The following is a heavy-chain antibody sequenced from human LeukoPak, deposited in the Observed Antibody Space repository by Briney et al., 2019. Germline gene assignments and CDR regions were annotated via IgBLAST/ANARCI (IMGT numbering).Heavy chain of an antibody. D-gene: IGHD6-6*01. CDR2: IKQDGSEK. J-gene: IGHJ4*02. CDR3: ARWATSFDL. CDR1: GFTLSNYW. Sequence: GGSLRLSCAASGFTLSNYWMGWVRQAPGKGLEWVANIKQDGSEKYYVDSETGRFTISRDNAHNSLYLQMNSLRAEDTAVYYCARWATSFDLWGQGTLVTVSS. V-gene: IGHV3-7*01.